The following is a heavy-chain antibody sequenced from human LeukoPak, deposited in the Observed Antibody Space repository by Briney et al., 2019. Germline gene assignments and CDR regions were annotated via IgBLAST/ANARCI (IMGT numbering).Heavy chain of an antibody. D-gene: IGHD2-21*01. J-gene: IGHJ4*02. CDR3: ARSSGLGYYCSGDFCYRSLTD. V-gene: IGHV3-23*01. CDR2: ISGSGDST. CDR1: GFIFSSYA. Sequence: GGSLRLSCAASGFIFSSYAMSWVRQAPGKGLEWVSVISGSGDSTCYADSAKGRFTISRDNSKNTLCLQVKSLRAEDTAVYYCARSSGLGYYCSGDFCYRSLTDWGQGTLVTVSS.